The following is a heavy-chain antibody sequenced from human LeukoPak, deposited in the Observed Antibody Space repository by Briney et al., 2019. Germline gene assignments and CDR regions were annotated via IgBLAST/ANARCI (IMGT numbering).Heavy chain of an antibody. CDR3: AELGITMIGGV. J-gene: IGHJ6*04. CDR1: GFTFRGYW. V-gene: IGHV3-74*01. D-gene: IGHD3-10*02. CDR2: INTDGSST. Sequence: HPGGSLRLSCAASGFTFRGYWMHWVRQAPGKGLVWVSRINTDGSSTNYADSVKGRFTISRDNAKNSLYLQMNSLRAEDTAVYYCAELGITMIGGVWGKGTTVTISS.